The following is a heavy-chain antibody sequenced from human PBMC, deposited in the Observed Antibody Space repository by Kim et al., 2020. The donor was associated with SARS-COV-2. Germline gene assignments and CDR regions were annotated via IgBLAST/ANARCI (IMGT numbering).Heavy chain of an antibody. V-gene: IGHV3-30*02. Sequence: GRFTISRDNSKNTLYLKMNSLRAEDTAVYYCAKDSGRITMIVVVITGIDYWGQGTLVTVSS. D-gene: IGHD3-22*01. CDR3: AKDSGRITMIVVVITGIDY. J-gene: IGHJ4*02.